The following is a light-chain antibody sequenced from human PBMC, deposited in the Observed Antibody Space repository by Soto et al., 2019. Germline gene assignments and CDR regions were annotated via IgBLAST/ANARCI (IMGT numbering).Light chain of an antibody. CDR2: AAS. V-gene: IGKV1-9*01. Sequence: DIHITQSPSTLAASVGDSVTITCRASQGISSYLAWYQQKPWKAPKFLIHAASSLQSGVPSRFRGSGSGTDFTLSIPRLAREDVAVYYCQQYGNSPKTFGRGTKVDI. CDR1: QGISSY. J-gene: IGKJ1*01. CDR3: QQYGNSPKT.